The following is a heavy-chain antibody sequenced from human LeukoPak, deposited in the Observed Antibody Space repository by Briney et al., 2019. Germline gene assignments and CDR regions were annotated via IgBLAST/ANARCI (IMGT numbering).Heavy chain of an antibody. Sequence: PGGSLRLSCTVSEFTFSTSWMNWVRQAPGKGLEWVANLNPDGSVGRYVDSVKGRFSVSRDNGQNTGYLQMNSLRVDDTGVYFCLAWASPTPYWGPGTPVAVPS. D-gene: IGHD1-26*01. CDR3: LAWASPTPY. CDR1: EFTFSTSW. J-gene: IGHJ1*01. V-gene: IGHV3-7*02. CDR2: LNPDGSVG.